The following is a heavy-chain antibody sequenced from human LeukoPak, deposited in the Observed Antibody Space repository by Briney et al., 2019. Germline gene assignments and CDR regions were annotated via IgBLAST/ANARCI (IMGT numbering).Heavy chain of an antibody. J-gene: IGHJ4*02. CDR3: ARLRYDFWSGPERYFDY. Sequence: GRSLTLSCTASGFTFRNYAMHWVRQAPGKGLEWVSVIYSGGSTYYADSVKGRFTISRDNSKNTLYLQMNSLRAEDTAVYYCARLRYDFWSGPERYFDYWGQGTLVTVSS. CDR2: IYSGGST. V-gene: IGHV3-53*01. D-gene: IGHD3-3*01. CDR1: GFTFRNYA.